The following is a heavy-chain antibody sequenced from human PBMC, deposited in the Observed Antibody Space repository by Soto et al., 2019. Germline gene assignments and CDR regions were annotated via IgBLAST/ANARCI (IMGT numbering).Heavy chain of an antibody. D-gene: IGHD3-22*01. J-gene: IGHJ6*02. Sequence: ETLSLTCTVSGGSISNSYWNWIRQSPGKGLEWIGYIYYSGSTNYNPSLKSRITISVDTSKRQLSLKLRSVTAADTAVYYCARDPSKSRAGYYGLDVWGQGTPVTVSS. CDR2: IYYSGST. CDR3: ARDPSKSRAGYYGLDV. V-gene: IGHV4-59*01. CDR1: GGSISNSY.